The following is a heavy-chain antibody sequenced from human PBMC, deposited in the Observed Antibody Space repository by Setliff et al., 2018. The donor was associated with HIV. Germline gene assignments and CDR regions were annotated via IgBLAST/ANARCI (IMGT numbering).Heavy chain of an antibody. V-gene: IGHV4-39*01. CDR2: IYYSGST. Sequence: PSETLSLTCTVSGGSISSSSYYWGWIRQPPGKGLEWIGSIYYSGSTYYNPSLKSRVTISVDTSKNQFSLKLRSVTAADTGIYYCARQELDIVVVAAASRSAFDLWGQGTMVTVSS. J-gene: IGHJ3*01. D-gene: IGHD2-15*01. CDR3: ARQELDIVVVAAASRSAFDL. CDR1: GGSISSSSYY.